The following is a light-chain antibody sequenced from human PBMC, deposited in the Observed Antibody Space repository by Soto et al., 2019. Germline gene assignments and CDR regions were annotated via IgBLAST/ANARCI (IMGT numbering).Light chain of an antibody. J-gene: IGKJ1*01. Sequence: EIVLTQSPGTLSLSPGERATLSCRASQSVSSSYLAWYQQKPGQAPRLLIYEGSNRATGIPTRFSGSGSGTDFTLTISGLEPEDFAVYYCQQRNNWPWTFGQGTKVEVK. CDR3: QQRNNWPWT. CDR2: EGS. CDR1: QSVSSSY. V-gene: IGKV3D-20*02.